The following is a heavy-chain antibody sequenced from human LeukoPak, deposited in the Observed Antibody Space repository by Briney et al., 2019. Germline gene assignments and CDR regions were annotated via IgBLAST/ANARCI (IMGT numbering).Heavy chain of an antibody. Sequence: GGSLRLSCQASGFNLYSFWMTWVRQPPGKGLEWISSIGRSGSPVYNADSLKGRFSISRDNAKNSLYLQLNSLRAEDTAVYYCARRFDYWGQGTLVTVSS. CDR2: IGRSGSPV. J-gene: IGHJ4*02. V-gene: IGHV3-48*03. CDR3: ARRFDY. CDR1: GFNLYSFW.